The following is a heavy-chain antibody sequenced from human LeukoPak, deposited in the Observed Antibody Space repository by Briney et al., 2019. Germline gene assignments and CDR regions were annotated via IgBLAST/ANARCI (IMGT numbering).Heavy chain of an antibody. D-gene: IGHD3-9*01. CDR2: ISAYNGNT. Sequence: ASVKVSCKASGYTLTGYYIHWVRQAPGQGLEWMGWISAYNGNTNYAQKLQGRVTMTTDTSTSTAYMELRSLRSDDTAVYYCARVWAVLRYFNPPDYWGQGTLVTVSS. V-gene: IGHV1-18*04. CDR1: GYTLTGYY. J-gene: IGHJ4*02. CDR3: ARVWAVLRYFNPPDY.